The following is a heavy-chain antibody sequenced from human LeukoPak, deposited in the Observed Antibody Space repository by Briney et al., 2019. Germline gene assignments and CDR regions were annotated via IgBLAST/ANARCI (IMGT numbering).Heavy chain of an antibody. CDR1: GYTFTSYD. Sequence: ASVKVSCKASGYTFTSYDISWVRQAPGQGLEWMGWISAYNGNTNYAQKLQGRVTITRDTSASTAYMELSSLRSEDMAVYYCAREGGGSYRLFYFDYWGQGTLVTVSS. D-gene: IGHD1-26*01. CDR3: AREGGGSYRLFYFDY. V-gene: IGHV1-18*03. J-gene: IGHJ4*02. CDR2: ISAYNGNT.